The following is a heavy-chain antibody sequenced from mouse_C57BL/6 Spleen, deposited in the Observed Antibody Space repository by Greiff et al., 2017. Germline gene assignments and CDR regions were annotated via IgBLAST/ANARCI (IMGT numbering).Heavy chain of an antibody. CDR2: ISSGSSTI. J-gene: IGHJ1*03. D-gene: IGHD1-3*01. Sequence: EVKLVESGGGLVKPGGSLKLSCAASGFTFSDYGMHWVRQAPEKGLEWVAYISSGSSTIYYADTVKGRFTISRENAKNTLFLQMTSLRSEDTAMDYCARSGYYLYFDGWGTGTTVTVSS. CDR3: ARSGYYLYFDG. CDR1: GFTFSDYG. V-gene: IGHV5-17*01.